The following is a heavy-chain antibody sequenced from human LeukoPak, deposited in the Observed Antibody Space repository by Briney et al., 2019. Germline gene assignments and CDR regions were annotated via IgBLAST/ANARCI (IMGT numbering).Heavy chain of an antibody. Sequence: SGGSLRLSCAASGFTFSDYYMSWIRQALGKGLEWVSYISSSGSTIYYADSVKGRFTISRDNAKNSLYLQMNSLRAEDTAVYYCARVRMDYGSGSPADYWGQGTLVTVSS. CDR1: GFTFSDYY. J-gene: IGHJ4*02. V-gene: IGHV3-11*01. D-gene: IGHD3-10*01. CDR2: ISSSGSTI. CDR3: ARVRMDYGSGSPADY.